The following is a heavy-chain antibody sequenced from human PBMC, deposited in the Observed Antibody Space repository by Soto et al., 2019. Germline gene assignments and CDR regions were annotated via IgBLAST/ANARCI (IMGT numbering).Heavy chain of an antibody. V-gene: IGHV3-33*01. J-gene: IGHJ2*01. CDR1: GFTFSSYG. Sequence: QVQLVESGGGVVQPGRSLRLSCAASGFTFSSYGMHWVRQAPGKGLEWVAVIWYDGSNKYYADSVKGRFTISRDNSKNTLYLQMNSLRAEDTAVYYCARSTGGEGNFDIWGRGTLVTVSS. CDR2: IWYDGSNK. D-gene: IGHD2-2*01. CDR3: ARSTGGEGNFDI.